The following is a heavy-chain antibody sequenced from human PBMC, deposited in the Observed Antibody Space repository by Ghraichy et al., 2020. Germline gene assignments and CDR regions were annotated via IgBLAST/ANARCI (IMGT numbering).Heavy chain of an antibody. CDR2: LYSSGTT. J-gene: IGHJ6*02. CDR1: GGSINSYN. Sequence: SETLSLTCIVSGGSINSYNWTWIRQPAGKGLEWIGRLYSSGTTSYNPSLKSRVTMSVDTYKNQLSLNLTSVTAADTAVYYCARGLRGSRGNYYYGMDVWGQWTTVTVSS. V-gene: IGHV4-4*07. CDR3: ARGLRGSRGNYYYGMDV.